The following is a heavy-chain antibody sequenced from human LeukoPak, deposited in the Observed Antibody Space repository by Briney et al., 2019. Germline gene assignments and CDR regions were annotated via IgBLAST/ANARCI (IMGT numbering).Heavy chain of an antibody. D-gene: IGHD2-2*02. V-gene: IGHV1-2*02. J-gene: IGHJ4*02. CDR1: GYTFTIYY. CDR3: ARNPPYCTSTSCYNDY. Sequence: GASVKVSCKASGYTFTIYYMHWVRQAPGQGLEWMGWINPNGGATSYAQRFQGRVTMTRDTSISTAYMELSGLTSDDTAVYYCARNPPYCTSTSCYNDYWGQGTLVTVSS. CDR2: INPNGGAT.